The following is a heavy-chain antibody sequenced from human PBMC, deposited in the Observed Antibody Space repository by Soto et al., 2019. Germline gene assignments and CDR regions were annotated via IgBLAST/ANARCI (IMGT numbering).Heavy chain of an antibody. Sequence: GASVKVSCKASGGTFSSYAISWVRQAPGQGLEWMGGIIPIFGTANYAQKFQGRVTITADKSTSTAYMELSSLRSEDTAVYYCARAYLSGRRYYYYGMDVWGQGTTVPVSS. J-gene: IGHJ6*02. CDR2: IIPIFGTA. CDR3: ARAYLSGRRYYYYGMDV. V-gene: IGHV1-69*06. CDR1: GGTFSSYA. D-gene: IGHD6-25*01.